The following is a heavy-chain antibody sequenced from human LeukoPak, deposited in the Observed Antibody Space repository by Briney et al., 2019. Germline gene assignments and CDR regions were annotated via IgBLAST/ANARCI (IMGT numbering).Heavy chain of an antibody. V-gene: IGHV3-30*18. J-gene: IGHJ4*02. Sequence: GGSLRLSCAASGFTFSSYGMHWVRQAPGKGLEWVAVISYDGSNKYYADSVKGRFTISRDNSKNTLYLQMNSLRAEDTAVYYCAKGLWGQWLVLQGLETDYWGQGTLVTVSS. CDR1: GFTFSSYG. CDR3: AKGLWGQWLVLQGLETDY. CDR2: ISYDGSNK. D-gene: IGHD6-19*01.